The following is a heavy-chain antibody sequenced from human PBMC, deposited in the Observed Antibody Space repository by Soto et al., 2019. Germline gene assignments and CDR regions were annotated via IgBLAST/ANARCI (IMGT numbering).Heavy chain of an antibody. CDR1: GYTFTSYS. V-gene: IGHV1-3*01. Sequence: ASVKVSSKDAGYTFTSYSLHWVPQAPGQRLEWMGWINAGNGNTKYSQKFQGRVTITRDTSASTAYMELSSLRSEDTAVYYCARDPSYYGMDVWGQGTTVTVSS. CDR2: INAGNGNT. J-gene: IGHJ6*02. CDR3: ARDPSYYGMDV.